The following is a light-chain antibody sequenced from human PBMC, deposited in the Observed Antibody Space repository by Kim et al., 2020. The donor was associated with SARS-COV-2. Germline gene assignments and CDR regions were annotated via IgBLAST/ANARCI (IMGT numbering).Light chain of an antibody. V-gene: IGLV3-1*01. CDR2: QHT. Sequence: PGQTTCITFSEDKWGNKYQYISWYQQKPGQSPMLVMYQHTRRPSGIPERFSGSNSGNTATLTISGTHEMDEAHYYCQAWDNITAVFGGGTQLTVL. J-gene: IGLJ2*01. CDR1: KWGNKY. CDR3: QAWDNITAV.